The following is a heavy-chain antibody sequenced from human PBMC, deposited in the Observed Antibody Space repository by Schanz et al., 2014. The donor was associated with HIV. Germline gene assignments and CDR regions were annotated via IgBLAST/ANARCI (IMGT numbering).Heavy chain of an antibody. CDR3: ATLETGATYYYYYYMDV. CDR1: GFIFSRYG. CDR2: IWYDGSNK. Sequence: VQLVESGGGVVQPGRSLRLSCAASGFIFSRYGMYWVRQAPGKGLEWGAVIWYDGSNKYYADSVKGRFTISRDNSKNTLYLQMNSLRAEDTAVYYCATLETGATYYYYYYMDVWGQGTTVTVSS. J-gene: IGHJ6*02. V-gene: IGHV3-33*01. D-gene: IGHD7-27*01.